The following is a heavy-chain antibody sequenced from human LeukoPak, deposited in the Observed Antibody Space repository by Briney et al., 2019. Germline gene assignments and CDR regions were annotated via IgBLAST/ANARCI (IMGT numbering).Heavy chain of an antibody. CDR3: ARIRIVGPWGAPDY. Sequence: SETLSLTCTVSGYSISRGYYWGWIRQPPGKGLEWIGSIYYSGSTYYNPSLKSRVTISVDTSKNQFSLKLSSVTAADTAVYYCARIRIVGPWGAPDYWGQGTLVTVSS. CDR2: IYYSGST. J-gene: IGHJ4*02. V-gene: IGHV4-38-2*02. CDR1: GYSISRGYY. D-gene: IGHD1-26*01.